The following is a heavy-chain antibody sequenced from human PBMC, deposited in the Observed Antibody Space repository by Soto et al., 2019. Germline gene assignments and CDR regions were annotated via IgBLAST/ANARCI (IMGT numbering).Heavy chain of an antibody. J-gene: IGHJ4*02. CDR2: ISGIGGST. CDR3: ARGSSGYISSWYYFDY. V-gene: IGHV3-23*01. CDR1: GFTFTDYA. Sequence: VGSLSSLGAASGFTFTDYALSWVRQAPGKGLEWVATISGIGGSTYLADSVKGRLSISRDNSKNTVSLLMNSLRAEDTAVYFCARGSSGYISSWYYFDYWGRGTLVTVSS. D-gene: IGHD6-13*01.